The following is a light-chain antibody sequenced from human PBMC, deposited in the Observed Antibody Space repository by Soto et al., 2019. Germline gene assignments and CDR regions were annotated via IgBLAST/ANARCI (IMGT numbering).Light chain of an antibody. Sequence: QSVLTQTPPVSGAQGQTVTFPCTGGNSIIGAGYVVHWYQQVPGTAPKLVLLSTTARPSGIPDLFSGSRSGSAAALGITWLHAEVEADYYCQSYDSFLTGSCFGTETKGTVL. V-gene: IGLV1-40*01. CDR2: STT. J-gene: IGLJ1*01. CDR1: NSIIGAGYV. CDR3: QSYDSFLTGSC.